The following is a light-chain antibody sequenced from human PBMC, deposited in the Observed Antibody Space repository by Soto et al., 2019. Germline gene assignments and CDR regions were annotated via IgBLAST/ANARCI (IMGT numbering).Light chain of an antibody. V-gene: IGKV1-27*01. CDR3: QKYNSAPRT. CDR1: QGISNY. CDR2: AAS. Sequence: DIQMTQSPSSLSASVGDRVTITCRASQGISNYLAWYQQKPGKVPKLLIYAASTLQSGGPSRFRGSGSGTDFTLTISCLQPEDVATYYCQKYNSAPRTFGQGTKVEIK. J-gene: IGKJ1*01.